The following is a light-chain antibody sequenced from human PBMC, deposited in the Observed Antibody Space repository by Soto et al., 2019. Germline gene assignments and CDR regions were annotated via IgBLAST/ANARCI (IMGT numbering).Light chain of an antibody. Sequence: QSALTQPASVSGSPGQSITISCTGTSRDVGGYNYVSWYQQHPGKAPKLMIFDVTNRPSGVSTRFSGSKSGDTASLTISGLQADDEADYYCCSYTSTSTLHYVFGTGTKVTVL. J-gene: IGLJ1*01. V-gene: IGLV2-14*03. CDR1: SRDVGGYNY. CDR3: CSYTSTSTLHYV. CDR2: DVT.